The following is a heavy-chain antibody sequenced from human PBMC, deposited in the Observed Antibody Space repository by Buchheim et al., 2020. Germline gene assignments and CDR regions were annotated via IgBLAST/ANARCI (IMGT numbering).Heavy chain of an antibody. CDR1: GFSVSTHA. J-gene: IGHJ6*02. CDR3: ARMTAAAGTYYYYGMDV. D-gene: IGHD6-13*01. V-gene: IGHV3-30-3*01. CDR2: ISYDGSNK. Sequence: QVQLVESGGGVVQPGKSLTLSCVASGFSVSTHAMHWVRLAPGKGLEWVAVISYDGSNKYYADSVKGRFTISRDNSKNTLYLQMNSLRAEDTAVYYCARMTAAAGTYYYYGMDVWGQGTT.